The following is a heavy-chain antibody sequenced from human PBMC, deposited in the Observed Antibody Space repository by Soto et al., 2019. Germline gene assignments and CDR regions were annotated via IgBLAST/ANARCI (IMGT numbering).Heavy chain of an antibody. CDR3: AKVLYDFWSGPRPNWFVP. D-gene: IGHD3-3*01. CDR2: ISGSGGST. J-gene: IGHJ5*02. V-gene: IGHV3-23*01. Sequence: GGSLRLSCAASGFTFSSYAMSWVRQAPGKRLEWVSAISGSGGSTYYADSVKGRFTISRDNSKNTLYLQMNSLRAEDTAVYYCAKVLYDFWSGPRPNWFVPWGQGTLVTVSS. CDR1: GFTFSSYA.